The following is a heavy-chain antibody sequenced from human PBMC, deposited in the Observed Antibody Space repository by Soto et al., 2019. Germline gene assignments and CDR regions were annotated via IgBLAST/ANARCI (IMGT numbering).Heavy chain of an antibody. CDR1: GFTFTSYA. Sequence: EVQLLESGGGLVQPGGSLRVSCAASGFTFTSYAMSWVRQAPGKGLEWVSAISGSGVSTYYADSVKGRFTISRDNSKNTVFLQMNSLRAEDTAVYYCAKEEAYSSGWGSFDYWGQGTLVTVSS. V-gene: IGHV3-23*01. D-gene: IGHD6-19*01. CDR2: ISGSGVST. J-gene: IGHJ4*02. CDR3: AKEEAYSSGWGSFDY.